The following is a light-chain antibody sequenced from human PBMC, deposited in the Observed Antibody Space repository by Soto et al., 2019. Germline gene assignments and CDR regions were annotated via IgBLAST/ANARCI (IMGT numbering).Light chain of an antibody. V-gene: IGLV2-14*01. CDR3: SSYTSRSTLGV. J-gene: IGLJ1*01. CDR1: SSDVGGYDY. CDR2: EVS. Sequence: QSVLTQPASVSGSPGQSITISCTGTSSDVGGYDYVSWYQQHPGKAPKVMIYEVSNRLSGVSNRFSGSKSGNTASLTISGLQPEDEADYYCSSYTSRSTLGVFGTGTKLTVL.